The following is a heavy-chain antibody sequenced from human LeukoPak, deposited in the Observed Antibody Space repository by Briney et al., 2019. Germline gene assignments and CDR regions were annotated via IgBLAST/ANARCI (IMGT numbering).Heavy chain of an antibody. Sequence: SQTLSLTCTGSGGSISSYYWSWIRQPPGKGLEWIGYIYYSGSTNYNPSLKSRVTISVDTSKNQFSLKLTSVTAADTAVYYCARHSTSGWNWFDPWGQGTLVTVSS. D-gene: IGHD6-19*01. V-gene: IGHV4-59*08. J-gene: IGHJ5*02. CDR2: IYYSGST. CDR1: GGSISSYY. CDR3: ARHSTSGWNWFDP.